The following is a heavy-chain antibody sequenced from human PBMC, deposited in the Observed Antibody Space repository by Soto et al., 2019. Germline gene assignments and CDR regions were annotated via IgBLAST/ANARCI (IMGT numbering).Heavy chain of an antibody. CDR2: ISYDGSNK. V-gene: IGHV3-30-3*01. CDR3: ARDDGDY. CDR1: GFTFSSYA. Sequence: VGSLRLSCAASGFTFSSYAMHWVRQAPGKGLEWVAVISYDGSNKYYADSVKGRFTISRDNSKNTLYLQMNSLRAEDTAVYYCARDDGDYCGQRTLVTVSS. J-gene: IGHJ4*02.